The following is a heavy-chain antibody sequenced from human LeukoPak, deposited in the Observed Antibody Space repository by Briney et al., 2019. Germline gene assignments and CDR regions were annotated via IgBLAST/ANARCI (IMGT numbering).Heavy chain of an antibody. CDR2: IIPIFGTA. CDR1: GGTFSSYA. J-gene: IGHJ4*02. V-gene: IGHV1-69*05. CDR3: ARAIAVAGRDFGY. Sequence: VASVKASCKASGGTFSSYAISWVRQAPGQGLEWMGGIIPIFGTANYAQKFQGRVTITTDESTSTAYMELSSLRSEDTAVYYRARAIAVAGRDFGYWGQGTLVTVSS. D-gene: IGHD6-19*01.